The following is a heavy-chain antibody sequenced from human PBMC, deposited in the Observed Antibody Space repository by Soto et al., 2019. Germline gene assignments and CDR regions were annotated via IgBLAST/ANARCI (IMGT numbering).Heavy chain of an antibody. CDR2: ISGYNGNT. J-gene: IGHJ6*02. V-gene: IGHV1-18*01. Sequence: QVQLVQSGGEVRKPGASVTVSCKASGYTFTSYGISWVRQAPGQGLEWMGWISGYNGNTNYAQKVQDRVTMTTDTSTSTVYLELRSLRFDDTAVYYCAREGDVPYYYSGMDVWGQGTTVTVSS. D-gene: IGHD2-21*02. CDR1: GYTFTSYG. CDR3: AREGDVPYYYSGMDV.